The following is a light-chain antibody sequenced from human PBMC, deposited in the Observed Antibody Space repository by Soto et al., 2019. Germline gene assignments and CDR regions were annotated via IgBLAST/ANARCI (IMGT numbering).Light chain of an antibody. V-gene: IGKV3-20*01. CDR2: AAS. Sequence: EIVLTQSPGTLSLSPGERATLSCRASQSVSNSYLAWYQQKPGQAPWLLIYAASTRATGIPERFSGSGSGTDFNLIISRLEPEDFAVYHCHQYGSSPRTFGQGTKVEIK. CDR3: HQYGSSPRT. CDR1: QSVSNSY. J-gene: IGKJ1*01.